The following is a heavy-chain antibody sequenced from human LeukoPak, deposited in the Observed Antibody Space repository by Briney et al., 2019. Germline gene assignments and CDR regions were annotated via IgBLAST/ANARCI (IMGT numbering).Heavy chain of an antibody. CDR3: ARDLGYTSSWYGVDS. CDR1: GGSISSSSYY. Sequence: ETLSLTCTVSGGSISSSSYYWGWVRQPPGKGLEWIGSIYYSGSTYYNPSLKSRVTISVDTSKNQFSLKLSSVTAADTAVYYCARDLGYTSSWYGVDSWGQGTLVTVSS. CDR2: IYYSGST. J-gene: IGHJ4*02. V-gene: IGHV4-39*07. D-gene: IGHD6-13*01.